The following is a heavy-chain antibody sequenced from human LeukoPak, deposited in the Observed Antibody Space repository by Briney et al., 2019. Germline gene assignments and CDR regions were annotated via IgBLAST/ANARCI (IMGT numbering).Heavy chain of an antibody. CDR1: GGSISGYY. Sequence: SETLSLTCTVSGGSISGYYWSWIRQPPGKGLEWIGHIYYSGSTNYNPSLKSRVTISVDTSKNQFSLKMTSVTAADTAVYYCVRHPWRMGSRDYNFDDSGQGTLVPVSS. J-gene: IGHJ4*02. CDR2: IYYSGST. CDR3: VRHPWRMGSRDYNFDD. D-gene: IGHD3-16*01. V-gene: IGHV4-59*08.